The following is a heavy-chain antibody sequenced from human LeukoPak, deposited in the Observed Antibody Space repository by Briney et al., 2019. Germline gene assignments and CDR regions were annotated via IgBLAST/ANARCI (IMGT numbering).Heavy chain of an antibody. CDR2: IRGTGSST. D-gene: IGHD1-7*01. CDR3: AKDSITGTTPVY. V-gene: IGHV3-23*01. Sequence: GGSLRLSCVTSGFTFSSYAMSWVRQAPGKGLEWVSAIRGTGSSTYYADSVKGRFTISRDNSKNTLYLQMNSLRAEDTAVYYCAKDSITGTTPVYWGQGTLVTVSS. J-gene: IGHJ4*02. CDR1: GFTFSSYA.